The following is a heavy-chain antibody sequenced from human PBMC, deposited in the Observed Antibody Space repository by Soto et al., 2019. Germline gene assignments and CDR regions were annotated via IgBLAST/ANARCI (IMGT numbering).Heavy chain of an antibody. CDR1: GFTFRSDA. J-gene: IGHJ5*02. Sequence: EVQLLESGGGLVQPGGSLRLSCAACGFTFRSDAMSWVRQAPGKGLEWVSAISGSGGSTYYADSVKGRFTISRDNSKNTLYLQMNSLRAEDTAVYYCATDSAAGSVNWFDPWGQGTLVTVSS. V-gene: IGHV3-23*01. CDR2: ISGSGGST. D-gene: IGHD6-13*01. CDR3: ATDSAAGSVNWFDP.